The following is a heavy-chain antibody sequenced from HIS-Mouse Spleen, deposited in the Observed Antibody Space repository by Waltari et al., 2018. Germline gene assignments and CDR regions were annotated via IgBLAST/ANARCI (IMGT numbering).Heavy chain of an antibody. Sequence: QLQLQESGPGLVKPSETLSLTCTVSGGSISSSSYYWGWIRQPPGKGLAWIGSIVYSGRTYHHPSLKSRVTISVDTSKNQFSLKLSSVTAADTAVYYCAREIPYSSSWYDWYFDLWGRGTLVTVSS. D-gene: IGHD6-13*01. V-gene: IGHV4-39*07. CDR3: AREIPYSSSWYDWYFDL. CDR2: IVYSGRT. J-gene: IGHJ2*01. CDR1: GGSISSSSYY.